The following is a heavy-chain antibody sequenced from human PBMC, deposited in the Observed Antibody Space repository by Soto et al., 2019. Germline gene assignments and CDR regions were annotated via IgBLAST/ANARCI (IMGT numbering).Heavy chain of an antibody. J-gene: IGHJ5*02. CDR3: ARGVLWFGEFTIRWFDP. CDR2: IYHSGST. Sequence: SETLSLTCAVSSGSISSSNWWSWVRQPPGKGLEWIGEIYHSGSTNYNPSLKSRVTISVDKSKNQFSLKLSSVTAADTAVYYCARGVLWFGEFTIRWFDPWGQGTLVTVSS. V-gene: IGHV4-4*02. D-gene: IGHD3-10*01. CDR1: SGSISSSNW.